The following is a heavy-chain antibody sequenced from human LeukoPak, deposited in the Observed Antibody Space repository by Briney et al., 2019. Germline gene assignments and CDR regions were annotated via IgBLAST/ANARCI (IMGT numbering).Heavy chain of an antibody. V-gene: IGHV4-59*01. D-gene: IGHD3-22*01. J-gene: IGHJ3*02. CDR2: IYYSGST. CDR1: GGSISSYY. CDR3: ARDLKYGSGYPDAFDI. Sequence: SETLSLTCTVSGGSISSYYWSWIRQPPGKGLECIGYIYYSGSTNYNPSLKSRVTISVDTSKNQFSLKLSSVTAADTAVYYCARDLKYGSGYPDAFDIWGQGTMVTVSS.